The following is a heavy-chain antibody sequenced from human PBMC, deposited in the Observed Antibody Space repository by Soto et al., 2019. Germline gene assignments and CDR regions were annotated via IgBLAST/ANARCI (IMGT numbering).Heavy chain of an antibody. CDR1: GCAFSTYS. CDR2: ISSSGSTI. CDR3: ARGYSGYQV. Sequence: EVQLVESGGGLEQPGGYLRLSCAASGCAFSTYSMNWVRQAPGKGLEWVSYISSSGSTIYYADSVKGRFTISRDNAKNSLYLQMNSLRVEDTAVYYCARGYSGYQVWGPGTLVTVSS. D-gene: IGHD5-12*01. V-gene: IGHV3-48*01. J-gene: IGHJ4*02.